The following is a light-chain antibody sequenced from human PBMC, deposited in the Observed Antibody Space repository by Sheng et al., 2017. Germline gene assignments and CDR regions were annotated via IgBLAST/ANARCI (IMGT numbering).Light chain of an antibody. J-gene: IGLJ7*01. CDR1: WLSLYYLRT. CDR2: STN. Sequence: QTVVTQEPSFSVSPGGTVNTHLWLELWLSLYYLRTPAWYQQTPGQAPRTLIYSTNTRSSGVPDRFSGSILGDKAALTITGAQADDESDYYCVLYMGRGIPVFGGGTQLTVL. CDR3: VLYMGRGIPV. V-gene: IGLV8-61*01.